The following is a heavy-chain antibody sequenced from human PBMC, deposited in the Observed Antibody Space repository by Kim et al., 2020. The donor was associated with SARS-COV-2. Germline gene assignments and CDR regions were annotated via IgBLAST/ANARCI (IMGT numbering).Heavy chain of an antibody. CDR3: AREGVGATDYYYYYGMDV. J-gene: IGHJ6*02. CDR1: GGTFSSYA. CDR2: IIPIFGTA. Sequence: SVKVSCKASGGTFSSYAISWVRQAPGQGLEWMGGIIPIFGTANYAQKFQGRVTITADESTSTAYMELSSLRSEDTAVYYCAREGVGATDYYYYYGMDVWGQGTTVTVSS. V-gene: IGHV1-69*13. D-gene: IGHD1-26*01.